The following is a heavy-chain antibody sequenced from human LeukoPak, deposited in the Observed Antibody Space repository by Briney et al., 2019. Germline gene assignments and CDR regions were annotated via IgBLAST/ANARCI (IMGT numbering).Heavy chain of an antibody. D-gene: IGHD3-10*01. J-gene: IGHJ6*03. V-gene: IGHV1-2*02. CDR2: INPTSGGT. CDR1: GYTFTGYY. CDR3: ARSDSPRYYYYYYMDV. Sequence: ASVKVSCKASGYTFTGYYMHWVRQAPGQGLEWMGWINPTSGGTNYAQKFQGRVTMTRDTSISTVYMELSRLTSDDTAVYYCARSDSPRYYYYYYMDVWGKGTTVTVSS.